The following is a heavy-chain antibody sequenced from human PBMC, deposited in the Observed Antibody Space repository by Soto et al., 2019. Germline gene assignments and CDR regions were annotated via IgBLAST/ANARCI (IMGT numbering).Heavy chain of an antibody. D-gene: IGHD3-10*01. CDR1: GDSISSYY. CDR3: ARDDYGSAGMDV. Sequence: TSETLSLTCTVSGDSISSYYWSWIRQPAGKGLEWIGRIYSSGTTNYNPSLKSRLTMSRDTSKNQFSLSLRSVTAADTAVYFCARDDYGSAGMDVWGQGTTVTVS. J-gene: IGHJ6*02. V-gene: IGHV4-4*07. CDR2: IYSSGTT.